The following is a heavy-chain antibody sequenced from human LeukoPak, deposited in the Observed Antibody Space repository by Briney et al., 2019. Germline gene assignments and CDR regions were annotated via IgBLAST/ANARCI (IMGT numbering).Heavy chain of an antibody. D-gene: IGHD5-18*01. V-gene: IGHV3-23*01. CDR1: GFTLSSYG. CDR2: ISGSGGST. CDR3: AKSASIIFVDTARGTFDY. Sequence: GGSLRLSCAASGFTLSSYGMSWVRQAPGKGLEWVSAISGSGGSTYYADSVKGRFTISRDNSKNTLYLQMNSLRAEDTAVYYCAKSASIIFVDTARGTFDYWGQGTLVTVSS. J-gene: IGHJ4*02.